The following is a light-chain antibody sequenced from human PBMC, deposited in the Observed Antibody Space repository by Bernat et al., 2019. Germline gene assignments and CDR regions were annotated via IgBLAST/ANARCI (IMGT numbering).Light chain of an antibody. V-gene: IGKV3-20*01. Sequence: ETALSQSPGTLSLSPGERATFSCRASPNIDSTHLGWDQRKPDQAPRLLIYGASSRANGTPDRVSGRGSGTDFTLTISRLDPEDFAVYYCQQSGTSPLFTFRPGTQVD. CDR1: PNIDSTH. CDR3: QQSGTSPLFT. J-gene: IGKJ3*01. CDR2: GAS.